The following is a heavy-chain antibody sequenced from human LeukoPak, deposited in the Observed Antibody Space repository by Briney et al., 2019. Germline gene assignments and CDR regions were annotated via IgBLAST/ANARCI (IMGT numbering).Heavy chain of an antibody. D-gene: IGHD2-8*01. Sequence: GGSLRLTCAASGFTFSSYSMNWVRQAPGKGLEWVSYISSSSSTIYYADSVKGRFTISRDNAKNSLYLQMNSLRAEDTAVYYCAGGPIVLMVYASDYWGQGTLVTVSS. CDR2: ISSSSSTI. J-gene: IGHJ4*02. CDR1: GFTFSSYS. V-gene: IGHV3-48*01. CDR3: AGGPIVLMVYASDY.